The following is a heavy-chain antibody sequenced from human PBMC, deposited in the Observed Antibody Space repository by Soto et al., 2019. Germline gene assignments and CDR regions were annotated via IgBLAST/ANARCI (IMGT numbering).Heavy chain of an antibody. Sequence: PSETLSLTCTVSGGSISSSSYYWGWIRQPPGKGLEWIGSIYYSGSTYYNPSLKSRVTISVDTSKNQFSLKLSSVTAADTAVYYCASGLLFFDYWGQGTLVTVSS. CDR2: IYYSGST. J-gene: IGHJ4*02. D-gene: IGHD1-26*01. V-gene: IGHV4-39*07. CDR3: ASGLLFFDY. CDR1: GGSISSSSYY.